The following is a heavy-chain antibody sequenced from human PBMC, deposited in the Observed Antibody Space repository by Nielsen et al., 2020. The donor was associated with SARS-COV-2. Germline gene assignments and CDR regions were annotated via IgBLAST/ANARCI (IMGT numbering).Heavy chain of an antibody. CDR1: GFTFDDYG. Sequence: GESLKISCAASGFTFDDYGMSWVRQAPGKGLEWVSYISSSGSTIYYADSVKGRFTISRDNAKNSLYLQMNSLRAEDTAVYYCAREDYYDSSGYYQNSDAFDIWGQGTMVTVSS. CDR3: AREDYYDSSGYYQNSDAFDI. J-gene: IGHJ3*02. V-gene: IGHV3-48*03. D-gene: IGHD3-22*01. CDR2: ISSSGSTI.